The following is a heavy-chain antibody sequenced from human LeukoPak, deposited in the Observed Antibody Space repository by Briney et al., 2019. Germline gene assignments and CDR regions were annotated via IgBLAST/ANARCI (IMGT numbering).Heavy chain of an antibody. CDR2: ISGSSSNI. CDR1: GFPFSSYG. CDR3: ARGFSSSRGGYLDY. Sequence: GGPLRLSCAASGFPFSSYGVNWVRRAPGKGLEWVSYISGSSSNIYYADSVKGRFTISRDSAKNSLYLQTNSLRAEDTAVYYCARGFSSSRGGYLDYWGQGTLVTVSS. V-gene: IGHV3-48*01. D-gene: IGHD6-13*01. J-gene: IGHJ4*02.